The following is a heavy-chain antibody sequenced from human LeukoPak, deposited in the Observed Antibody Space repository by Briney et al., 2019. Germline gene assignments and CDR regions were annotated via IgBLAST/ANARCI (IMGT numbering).Heavy chain of an antibody. CDR3: ARAARVGYSSSWYNRPGWYFDH. Sequence: ASVKVSCKASGYTFTSYGISWVRQAPGQGLEWMGWISAYNGNTNYAQKLQGRVTMTTDTSTSTAYMELRSLRSDDTAVYYCARAARVGYSSSWYNRPGWYFDHWGQGTLVTVSS. J-gene: IGHJ4*02. CDR1: GYTFTSYG. CDR2: ISAYNGNT. V-gene: IGHV1-18*01. D-gene: IGHD6-13*01.